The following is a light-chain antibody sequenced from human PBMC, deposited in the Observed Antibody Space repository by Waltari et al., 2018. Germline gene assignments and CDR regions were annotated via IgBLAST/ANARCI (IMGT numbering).Light chain of an antibody. Sequence: QSALTQPASVSGSPGQSITVSCTGTSSDGGSYNLVSWYQQHPGKAPKLLIFEVSQLPSGISNRFSGSKSGNTASLTVSGLQAEDGADYYCSSYAGNRSVVFGGGTKLTVL. CDR2: EVS. CDR1: SSDGGSYNL. J-gene: IGLJ2*01. CDR3: SSYAGNRSVV. V-gene: IGLV2-23*02.